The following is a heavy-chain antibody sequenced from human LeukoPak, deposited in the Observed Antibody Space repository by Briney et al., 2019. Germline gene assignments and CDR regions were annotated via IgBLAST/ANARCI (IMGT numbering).Heavy chain of an antibody. CDR2: ISGSGGTT. Sequence: GGSLRLSCAASGFTFSKYGVSWVRQAPGKGLEWVSGISGSGGTTYYADSVKGRFTISRDNSKNTLYLQMNSLRAEDTAVYYCAKDGGEYYDILTGYYPRLYYMDVWGKGTTVTISS. D-gene: IGHD3-9*01. CDR1: GFTFSKYG. J-gene: IGHJ6*03. V-gene: IGHV3-23*01. CDR3: AKDGGEYYDILTGYYPRLYYMDV.